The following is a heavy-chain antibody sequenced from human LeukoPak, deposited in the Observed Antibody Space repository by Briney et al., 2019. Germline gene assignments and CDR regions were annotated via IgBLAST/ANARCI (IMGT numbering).Heavy chain of an antibody. CDR3: ARSIPYGTTWYGRSDY. D-gene: IGHD6-13*01. V-gene: IGHV3-7*03. CDR2: IKPDGTTK. Sequence: GGSLRLSCAASGFPFSSYSMTWVRQAPGKGLEWVANIKPDGTTKFYVDSVKGRFTISRDNALNSPYLQMNSLRAEDTAIYYCARSIPYGTTWYGRSDYWGQGTLVTVSS. CDR1: GFPFSSYS. J-gene: IGHJ4*02.